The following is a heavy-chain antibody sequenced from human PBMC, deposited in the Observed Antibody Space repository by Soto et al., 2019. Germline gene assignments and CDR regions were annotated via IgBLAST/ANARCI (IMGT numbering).Heavy chain of an antibody. CDR1: GFTFSSYG. Sequence: QVQLVESGGGAVQPGRSLRLSCAASGFTFSSYGMHWVRQAPGKGLEWVAVISYDGSNKYYADSVKGRFTISRDNSKNTLYLQMNSLRAEDTAVYYCAKVGARGDGYNYGVDYWGQGTLVTVSS. D-gene: IGHD5-12*01. V-gene: IGHV3-30*18. CDR2: ISYDGSNK. CDR3: AKVGARGDGYNYGVDY. J-gene: IGHJ4*02.